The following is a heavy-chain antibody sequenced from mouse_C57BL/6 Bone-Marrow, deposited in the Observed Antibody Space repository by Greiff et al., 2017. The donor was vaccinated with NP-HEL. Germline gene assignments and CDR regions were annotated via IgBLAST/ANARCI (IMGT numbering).Heavy chain of an antibody. J-gene: IGHJ4*01. CDR2: IDPANGNT. V-gene: IGHV14-3*01. Sequence: VQLKESVAELVRPGASVKLSCTASGFNIKNTYMHWVKQRPEQGLEWIGRIDPANGNTKYAPKFQGKATITADTSSNTAYLQLSSLTSEDTAIYYCARGDYGSSLAMDYWGQGTSVTVSS. D-gene: IGHD1-1*01. CDR1: GFNIKNTY. CDR3: ARGDYGSSLAMDY.